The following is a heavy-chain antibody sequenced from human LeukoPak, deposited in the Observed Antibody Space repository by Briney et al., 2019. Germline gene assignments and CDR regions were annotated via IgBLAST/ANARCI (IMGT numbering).Heavy chain of an antibody. Sequence: SETLSLTCAVYGGSFSGYYWSWIRQPPGKGLEWIGEINHSGSTNYNPSLKSRVTISVDTSKNQFSLKLSSVTAADTAVCYCARGPKDIVVVPAAILDYWGQGTLVTVSS. D-gene: IGHD2-2*01. CDR3: ARGPKDIVVVPAAILDY. CDR2: INHSGST. V-gene: IGHV4-34*01. J-gene: IGHJ4*02. CDR1: GGSFSGYY.